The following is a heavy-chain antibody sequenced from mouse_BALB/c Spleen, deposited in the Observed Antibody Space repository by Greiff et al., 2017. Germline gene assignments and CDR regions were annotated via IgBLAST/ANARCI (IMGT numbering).Heavy chain of an antibody. Sequence: DVKLVESGGGLVQPGGSRKLSCAASGFTFSSFGMHWVRQAPEKGLEWVAYISSGSSTIYYADTVKGRFTLSRDNPKNTLFLQMTSLRSEDTAMYYCARYAMDYWGQGTSVTVSS. J-gene: IGHJ4*01. CDR3: ARYAMDY. CDR1: GFTFSSFG. CDR2: ISSGSSTI. V-gene: IGHV5-17*02.